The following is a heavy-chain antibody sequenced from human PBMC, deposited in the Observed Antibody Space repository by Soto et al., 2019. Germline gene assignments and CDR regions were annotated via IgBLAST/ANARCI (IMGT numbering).Heavy chain of an antibody. V-gene: IGHV3-30*13. CDR3: ARDGNDYDRSGPGFDD. CDR2: ISYDGSNK. CDR1: GFTFSSYG. J-gene: IGHJ4*02. Sequence: QVQLVEYGGGVVQPGRSLRLSCAASGFTFSSYGMHWIRQAPGKGLEWVADISYDGSNKYYADSVKGRFTISRDNSKNGLYLQMNSLRAEDTAVYYCARDGNDYDRSGPGFDDWGQGTLVTVAS. D-gene: IGHD3-22*01.